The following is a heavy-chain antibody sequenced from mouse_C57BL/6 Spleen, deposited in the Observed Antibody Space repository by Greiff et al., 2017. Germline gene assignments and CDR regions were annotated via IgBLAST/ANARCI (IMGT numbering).Heavy chain of an antibody. Sequence: EVPLQQSGAELVKPGASVKLSCTASGFNIPDYYMHWVKQRTEQGLEWIGRIDPEDGETNYAPKFPGQATITADPSSNTAYLQLSSLTSEDIAVYYCARTYYGSSLWCFDVWGTGTTVTVSS. V-gene: IGHV14-2*01. J-gene: IGHJ1*03. CDR2: IDPEDGET. D-gene: IGHD1-1*01. CDR3: ARTYYGSSLWCFDV. CDR1: GFNIPDYY.